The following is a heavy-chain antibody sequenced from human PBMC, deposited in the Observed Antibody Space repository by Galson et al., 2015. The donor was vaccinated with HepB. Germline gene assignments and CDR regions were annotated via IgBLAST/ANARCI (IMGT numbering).Heavy chain of an antibody. CDR3: ARARLYNWNQYYFDY. CDR1: GGSISSGGYY. D-gene: IGHD1-20*01. J-gene: IGHJ4*02. V-gene: IGHV4-31*03. Sequence: TLSLTCTVSGGSISSGGYYWSWIRQHPGKGLEWIGYIYYSGSTYYNPSLKGRVTISVDTSKNQFSLKLSSVTAADTAVYYCARARLYNWNQYYFDYWGQGTLVTVSS. CDR2: IYYSGST.